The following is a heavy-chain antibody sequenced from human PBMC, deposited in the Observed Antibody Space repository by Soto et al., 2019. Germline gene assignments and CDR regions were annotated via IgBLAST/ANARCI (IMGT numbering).Heavy chain of an antibody. CDR2: IYYRGST. CDR3: ARAQGSGFLVS. J-gene: IGHJ4*02. Sequence: QVQLQESGPGLVKPSQTLSLTCTVSGGSISSGDYYWSWIRQPPGKDLEWIGDIYYRGSTYYNPSLKGRVTMSVDTSKSPFSLELSCVTAADTAVYYCARAQGSGFLVSWGQGTLVTVSS. D-gene: IGHD3-10*01. V-gene: IGHV4-30-4*01. CDR1: GGSISSGDYY.